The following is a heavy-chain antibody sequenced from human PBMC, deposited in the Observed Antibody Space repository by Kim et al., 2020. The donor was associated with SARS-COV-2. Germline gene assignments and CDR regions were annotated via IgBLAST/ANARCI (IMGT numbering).Heavy chain of an antibody. J-gene: IGHJ6*02. D-gene: IGHD5-18*01. V-gene: IGHV3-72*01. CDR3: ARDTATAMDV. Sequence: YAPSVKGRFIVSREDSKNSLYLQMNSLRTEDTAVYYCARDTATAMDVWGQGTTDTVSS.